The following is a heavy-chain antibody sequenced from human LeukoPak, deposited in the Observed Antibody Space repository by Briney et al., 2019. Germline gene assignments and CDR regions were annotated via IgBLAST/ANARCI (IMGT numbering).Heavy chain of an antibody. CDR1: GGSISSYY. D-gene: IGHD3-3*01. J-gene: IGHJ5*02. Sequence: SETLSLTCAVSGGSISSYYWSWIRQPPGKGLEWIGFIYYSGSTNYNPSLESRVTISVDTSKKQFSLKLRSVTAADTAVYYCARQVSWSIFGGNWFDPWGQGTLVTVSS. CDR2: IYYSGST. CDR3: ARQVSWSIFGGNWFDP. V-gene: IGHV4-59*01.